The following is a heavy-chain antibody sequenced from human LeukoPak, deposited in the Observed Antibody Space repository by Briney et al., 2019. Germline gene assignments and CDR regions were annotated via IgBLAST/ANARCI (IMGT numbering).Heavy chain of an antibody. CDR1: GFDFPTYA. CDR3: AREGPYCSSTSCYFDY. J-gene: IGHJ4*02. Sequence: GGSLRLFCAASGFDFPTYAMHWVRQAPGKGLEWVAVISYTGDQKDYADSVKGRFTISRDNAKNSLYLQMNSLRAEDTAVYYCAREGPYCSSTSCYFDYWGQGTLVTVSS. D-gene: IGHD2-2*01. V-gene: IGHV3-30-3*01. CDR2: ISYTGDQK.